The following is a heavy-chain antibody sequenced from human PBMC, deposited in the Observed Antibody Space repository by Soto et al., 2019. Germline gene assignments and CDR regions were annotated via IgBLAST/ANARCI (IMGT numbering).Heavy chain of an antibody. Sequence: GGSLRLSCAASGLTFSTYAMAWVRQAPGKGLEWVSGVSAGGDGAYYADSVKGRFTISRANSNNTLYLQMNSLRTEDTAVYYCARDLWWYLHWGQGTLVTVSS. V-gene: IGHV3-23*01. CDR3: ARDLWWYLH. D-gene: IGHD2-15*01. CDR1: GLTFSTYA. CDR2: VSAGGDGA. J-gene: IGHJ4*02.